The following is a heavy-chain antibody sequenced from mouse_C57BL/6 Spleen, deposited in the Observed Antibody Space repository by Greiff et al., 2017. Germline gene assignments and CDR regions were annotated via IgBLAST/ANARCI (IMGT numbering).Heavy chain of an antibody. J-gene: IGHJ4*01. CDR2: IDPSDSET. Sequence: QVQLQQPGAELVRPGSSVKLSCKASGYTFTSYWMHWVQQRPIQGLEWIGNIDPSDSETHYNQKFKDKATLTVDKSSSTAYMQLSSLTSEDSAVYYCARNPHFTTVVEVYAMDYWGQGTSVTVSS. V-gene: IGHV1-52*01. D-gene: IGHD1-1*01. CDR3: ARNPHFTTVVEVYAMDY. CDR1: GYTFTSYW.